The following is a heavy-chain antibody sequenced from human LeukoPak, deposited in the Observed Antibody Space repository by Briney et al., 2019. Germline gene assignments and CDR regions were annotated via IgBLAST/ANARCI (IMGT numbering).Heavy chain of an antibody. CDR3: AKVISGYDSRGY. CDR1: GFTFSSYG. V-gene: IGHV3-23*01. D-gene: IGHD5-12*01. Sequence: GGSLRLSCAASGFTFSSYGMSWVRQAPGKGLEWVSAISGSGGSTYYADSVKGRFTISRDNSKNTLYLQMNSLRAEDTAVYYCAKVISGYDSRGYWGQGTLVTVSS. CDR2: ISGSGGST. J-gene: IGHJ4*02.